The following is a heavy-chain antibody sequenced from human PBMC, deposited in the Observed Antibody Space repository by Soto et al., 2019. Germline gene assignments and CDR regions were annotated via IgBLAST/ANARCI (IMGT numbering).Heavy chain of an antibody. CDR1: DFTFRSYE. CDR3: VRFGGAAAGPGDY. CDR2: ISSSGTTI. V-gene: IGHV3-48*03. Sequence: GGSLRLSFVASDFTFRSYEMNWVRQAPGKGLEWVSYISSSGTTIYYTDSVKGRFTISRDNAKKSLYLQMNSLRAEDTAVYYCVRFGGAAAGPGDYWGQGTLVTVSS. J-gene: IGHJ4*02. D-gene: IGHD6-13*01.